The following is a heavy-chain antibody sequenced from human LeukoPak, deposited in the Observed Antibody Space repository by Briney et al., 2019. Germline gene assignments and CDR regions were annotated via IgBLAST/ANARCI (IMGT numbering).Heavy chain of an antibody. CDR1: AGTFTIYA. D-gene: IGHD2-15*01. J-gene: IGHJ6*04. V-gene: IGHV1-69*06. CDR2: VIPSFGTG. Sequence: SVTVSFTASAGTFTIYAISWVRQAPGQGHEWMGGVIPSFGTGNYEQKFQGRVTITADKSTSTAYMEMSSMRSEDTAVYYCARGGEEYCSGGSCYSAGLYGMDFWGKGTPVTVSS. CDR3: ARGGEEYCSGGSCYSAGLYGMDF.